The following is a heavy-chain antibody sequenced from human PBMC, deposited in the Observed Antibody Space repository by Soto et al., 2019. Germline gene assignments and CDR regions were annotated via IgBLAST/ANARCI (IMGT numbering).Heavy chain of an antibody. Sequence: QLQLQESGPGLVRSSETLSLTCTVSGGSITSTLYYWDWVRQSPGKGLEWIGSFFYSGTTYYNPSLRSRVTISVDTSKYQFSLKVSSVTAADTAVYYCARHPLSYDYGDNGVVFWGQGTLVTVSS. CDR1: GGSITSTLYY. CDR2: FFYSGTT. J-gene: IGHJ4*02. V-gene: IGHV4-39*01. CDR3: ARHPLSYDYGDNGVVF. D-gene: IGHD4-17*01.